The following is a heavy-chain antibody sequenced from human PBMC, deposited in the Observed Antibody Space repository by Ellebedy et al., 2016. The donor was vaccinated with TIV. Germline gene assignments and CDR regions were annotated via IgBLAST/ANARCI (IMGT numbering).Heavy chain of an antibody. CDR3: ATQLWNTEF. V-gene: IGHV3-23*01. J-gene: IGHJ4*02. CDR1: ESTFSSYG. Sequence: PGGSLRLSCEASESTFSSYGMSRVRQAPGKGLEWVSSISTTDGTHYADSVKGRFTISRDNPKNTLYLQMNSLRVEDTAVYYCATQLWNTEFWGQGTLVIVSS. D-gene: IGHD5-18*01. CDR2: ISTTDGT.